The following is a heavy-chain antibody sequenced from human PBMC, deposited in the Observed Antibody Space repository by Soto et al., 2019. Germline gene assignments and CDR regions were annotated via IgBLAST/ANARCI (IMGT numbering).Heavy chain of an antibody. CDR1: GGSISSSY. D-gene: IGHD5-18*01. CDR3: ARGRGGSLKQLWLYAFDV. Sequence: SETLSLTCTVSGGSISSSYWSWIRQPPGKGLEWIGYIYYSGSTNYTPSLKSRVTISVDTSKNQFSLKLNSVTAADTAVYYCARGRGGSLKQLWLYAFDVWGRGTMVTVSS. V-gene: IGHV4-59*01. J-gene: IGHJ3*01. CDR2: IYYSGST.